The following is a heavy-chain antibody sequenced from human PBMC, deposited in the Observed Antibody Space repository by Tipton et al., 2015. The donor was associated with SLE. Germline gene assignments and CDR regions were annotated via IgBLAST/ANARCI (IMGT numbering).Heavy chain of an antibody. V-gene: IGHV4-34*01. CDR3: ARARLGRGYSYGYGAFDI. CDR2: INHSGST. CDR1: FGSFSGYY. D-gene: IGHD5-18*01. J-gene: IGHJ3*02. Sequence: LSLPFSFSFGSFSGYYWSWIRQPPGKGLEWIGEINHSGSTNYNPSLKSRVTISVDTSKNQFSLKLSSVTAADTAVYYCARARLGRGYSYGYGAFDIWGQGTMVTVSS.